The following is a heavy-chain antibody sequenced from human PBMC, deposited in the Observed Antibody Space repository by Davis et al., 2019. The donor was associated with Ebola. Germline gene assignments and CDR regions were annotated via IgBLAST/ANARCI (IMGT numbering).Heavy chain of an antibody. D-gene: IGHD3-9*01. V-gene: IGHV4-39*01. CDR1: GGSISSYY. Sequence: SETLSLTCTVSGGSISSYYWGWIRQPPGKGLEWIGSIYYSGSTYYNPSLKSRVTISVDTSKNQFSLKLSSVTAADTAVYYCARQWGASYYDILTGYYIRGDYFDYWGQGTLVTVSS. J-gene: IGHJ4*02. CDR3: ARQWGASYYDILTGYYIRGDYFDY. CDR2: IYYSGST.